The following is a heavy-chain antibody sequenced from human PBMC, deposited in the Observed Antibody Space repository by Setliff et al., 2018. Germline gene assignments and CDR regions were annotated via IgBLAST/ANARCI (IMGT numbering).Heavy chain of an antibody. J-gene: IGHJ4*02. D-gene: IGHD5-12*01. V-gene: IGHV4-59*02. CDR1: GGSVRGYY. CDR2: VYYSGTA. CDR3: ARGGTFRYFDY. Sequence: PSETLSLTCTVSGGSVRGYYWIRQPPGKGLEWIGYVYYSGTAYYNPSLKSRVTVIVDTSKNQFSLRLSSVTAADTAVYYCARGGTFRYFDYWGQGTPVTVSS.